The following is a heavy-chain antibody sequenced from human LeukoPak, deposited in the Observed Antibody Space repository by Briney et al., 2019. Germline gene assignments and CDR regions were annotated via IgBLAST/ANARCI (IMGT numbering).Heavy chain of an antibody. V-gene: IGHV1-69*06. CDR2: IIPIFGTA. Sequence: GASVKVSCKASGGTFSSYAISWVRQAPGQGLEWMGGIIPIFGTANYAQKFQGRVTITADKSTSTAYMELRSLRSDDTAVYYCARFTPRLSREKFDYWGQGTLVTVSS. CDR3: ARFTPRLSREKFDY. D-gene: IGHD2-15*01. CDR1: GGTFSSYA. J-gene: IGHJ4*02.